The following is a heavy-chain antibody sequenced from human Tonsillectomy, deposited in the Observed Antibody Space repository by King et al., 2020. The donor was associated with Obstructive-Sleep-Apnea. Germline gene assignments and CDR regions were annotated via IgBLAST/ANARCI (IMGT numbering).Heavy chain of an antibody. CDR1: GGSINSDSFY. CDR3: ARSTGHFSDIIGPRGAFNI. Sequence: VQLQESGPGLVKPSQTLSLTCTVSGGSINSDSFYWSWIRQHPGKGLEWIAYISYSGTTYYNPSLRSRTLISVDTSKTQFSLKLTSVTAADTAVYYCARSTGHFSDIIGPRGAFNIWGQGTMVSVSS. V-gene: IGHV4-31*03. CDR2: ISYSGTT. J-gene: IGHJ3*02. D-gene: IGHD2-15*01.